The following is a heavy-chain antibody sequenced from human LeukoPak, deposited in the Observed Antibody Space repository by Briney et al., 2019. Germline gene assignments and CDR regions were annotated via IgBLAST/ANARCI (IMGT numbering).Heavy chain of an antibody. Sequence: SETLSLTCTVSGGSISSGDYYWSWIRQPPGKGLEWIGYIYYSGSTYYNPSLKSRVTASIDTSKNQFSLKMSSVTAADTAVYYCVREVKGYGSSWYQNWFDPWGQGTLVTVSS. V-gene: IGHV4-30-4*01. CDR2: IYYSGST. CDR1: GGSISSGDYY. D-gene: IGHD6-13*01. CDR3: VREVKGYGSSWYQNWFDP. J-gene: IGHJ5*02.